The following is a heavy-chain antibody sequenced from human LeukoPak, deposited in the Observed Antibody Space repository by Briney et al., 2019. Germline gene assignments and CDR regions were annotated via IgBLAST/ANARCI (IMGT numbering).Heavy chain of an antibody. Sequence: SETLSLTCAVSGYSISSGYYWGWIRQPPGKGVEWIGSIYHSGSIYYNPSLKSRVTIAVDTSKNQFSLELRSVTPADTAVYYCASPIAVRYNWFDPWGQGTRVTVSS. V-gene: IGHV4-38-2*01. D-gene: IGHD6-19*01. CDR1: GYSISSGYY. J-gene: IGHJ5*02. CDR2: IYHSGSI. CDR3: ASPIAVRYNWFDP.